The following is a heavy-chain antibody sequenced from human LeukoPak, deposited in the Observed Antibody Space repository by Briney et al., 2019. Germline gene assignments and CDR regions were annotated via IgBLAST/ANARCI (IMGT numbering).Heavy chain of an antibody. D-gene: IGHD2-21*01. CDR2: IQDNERHI. CDR1: GFTFSSYA. CDR3: ANELWRGPTDAFDI. Sequence: GGSLRLSCAASGFTFSSYAMSWVRQAPGKGLEWVAFIQDNERHIYYTDSVKGRFTISRDNSKNTVSLQMDSLRTEDTALYYCANELWRGPTDAFDIWGRGTMVSVSS. V-gene: IGHV3-30*02. J-gene: IGHJ3*02.